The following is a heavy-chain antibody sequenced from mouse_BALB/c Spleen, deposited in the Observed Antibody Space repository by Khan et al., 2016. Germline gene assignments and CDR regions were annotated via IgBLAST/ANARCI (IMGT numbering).Heavy chain of an antibody. CDR1: GYTFTSYW. Sequence: VQLQESGAELAKPGASVKMSCKAPGYTFTSYWMHWVKQRPGQGLEWIGYINPSTGYTEYNQKFKDKATLTADKSSSTAYMQLSSLTSEDSAVXYCARWRRLDYWGQGTTLTVSS. V-gene: IGHV1-7*01. CDR3: ARWRRLDY. J-gene: IGHJ2*01. CDR2: INPSTGYT.